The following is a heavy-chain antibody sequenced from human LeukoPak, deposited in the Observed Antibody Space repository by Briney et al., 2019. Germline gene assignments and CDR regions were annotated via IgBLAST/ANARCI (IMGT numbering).Heavy chain of an antibody. J-gene: IGHJ4*02. V-gene: IGHV1-2*02. D-gene: IGHD2-2*01. CDR1: GYTFTGYY. Sequence: ASAKLSCKASGYTFTGYYMHWVRQAPGQGREWRGWINPNSGSTNYAQKFQGRVTMTRYTSISTAYMELSRLRSDDTTVYYCARYRDIVVVQAAFDSDYWGQGTLVTASS. CDR3: ARYRDIVVVQAAFDSDY. CDR2: INPNSGST.